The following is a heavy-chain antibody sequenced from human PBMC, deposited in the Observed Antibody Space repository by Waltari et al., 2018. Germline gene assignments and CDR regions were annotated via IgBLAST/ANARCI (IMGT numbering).Heavy chain of an antibody. CDR3: AKAPTISSWSRYFDS. CDR2: LYYTGST. Sequence: QVQLQESGPGLVKPSATLSLTCTVSGASIRNYYWSWIRQPPGKGLEWIGYLYYTGSTIYNPSLRSRVTISVDTSKNQFSLKLGSVTAADTAVYYCAKAPTISSWSRYFDSWGQGAQVTVSS. J-gene: IGHJ4*02. V-gene: IGHV4-59*01. D-gene: IGHD6-13*01. CDR1: GASIRNYY.